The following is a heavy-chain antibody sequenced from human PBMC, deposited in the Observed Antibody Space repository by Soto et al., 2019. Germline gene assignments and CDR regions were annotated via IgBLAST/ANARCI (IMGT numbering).Heavy chain of an antibody. CDR3: ARGGGVLGY. Sequence: QLQLQESGSGLVKPSQTLSLTCAVSGGSISSGGYSWSWIRQPPGKGLEWIGYISHTGSTYYNPSLMRRVTMSVDRSKNQCSLKLSSVTAAATGVYYCARGGGVLGYWGQGTLVTVSS. CDR2: ISHTGST. D-gene: IGHD3-10*01. V-gene: IGHV4-30-2*01. CDR1: GGSISSGGYS. J-gene: IGHJ4*02.